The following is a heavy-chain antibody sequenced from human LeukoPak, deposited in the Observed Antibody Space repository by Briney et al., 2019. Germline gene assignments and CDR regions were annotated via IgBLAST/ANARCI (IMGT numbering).Heavy chain of an antibody. J-gene: IGHJ4*02. CDR1: GFTFSSYA. Sequence: GGSLRLSCAASGFTFSSYAMSWVRQAPGKGLEWVSGISGSGGSTYYADSVKGRFTISRDNAKNTLYLQMNSLRDEDTAVYYCARDWFHAIDYWGQGTLVTVSS. CDR3: ARDWFHAIDY. V-gene: IGHV3-23*01. CDR2: ISGSGGST. D-gene: IGHD2/OR15-2a*01.